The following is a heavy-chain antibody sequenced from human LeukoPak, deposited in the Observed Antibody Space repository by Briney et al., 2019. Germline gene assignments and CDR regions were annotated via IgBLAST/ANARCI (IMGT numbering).Heavy chain of an antibody. Sequence: PGGSLRLSCAASGFTFDDYAMHWVRQAPGKGLEWVSGISWNSGSIGYADSVKGRFTISRDNAKNSLYLQMNSLRAEDTAVYYCASHGIVGAGYWGQGTLVTVSS. J-gene: IGHJ4*02. CDR3: ASHGIVGAGY. V-gene: IGHV3-9*01. CDR2: ISWNSGSI. D-gene: IGHD1-26*01. CDR1: GFTFDDYA.